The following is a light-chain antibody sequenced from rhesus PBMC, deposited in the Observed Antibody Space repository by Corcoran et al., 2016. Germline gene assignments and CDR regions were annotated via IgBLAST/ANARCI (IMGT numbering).Light chain of an antibody. J-gene: IGKJ4*01. CDR2: GAS. Sequence: EIVMTQSPATLSLSTGERTTLSCRASQSVSSSLAWYQQKPGQAPRLRIYGASSRATGIPDRFSGSGSGTAFTLTIRRLEPEDVAVYYCLQHSNWPLTCGGGTKVELK. V-gene: IGKV3-24*01. CDR3: LQHSNWPLT. CDR1: QSVSSS.